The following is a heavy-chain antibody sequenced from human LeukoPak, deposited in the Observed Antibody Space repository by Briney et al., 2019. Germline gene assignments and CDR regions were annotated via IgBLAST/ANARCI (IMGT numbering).Heavy chain of an antibody. V-gene: IGHV3-23*01. D-gene: IGHD6-13*01. CDR1: GFIFSSYN. CDR2: ISGSGGST. CDR3: AKDRVAAAGDFDY. Sequence: GGSLRLSCAASGFIFSSYNMNWVRQAPGRGLEWVSAISGSGGSTYYADSVKGRFTISRDNSKNTPYLQMNSLRAEDTAVYYCAKDRVAAAGDFDYWGQGTLVTVSS. J-gene: IGHJ4*02.